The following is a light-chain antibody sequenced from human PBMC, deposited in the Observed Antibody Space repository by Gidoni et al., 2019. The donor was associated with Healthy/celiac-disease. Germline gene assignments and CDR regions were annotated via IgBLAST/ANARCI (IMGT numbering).Light chain of an antibody. CDR3: QQYNNWPRT. CDR2: GAS. CDR1: QSVSSN. Sequence: EIVMTQSPATRSGSPGERATLSCRASQSVSSNLAWYQQKPGQTPRLLIYGASTRATGIPAMFSGSGSGTEFTLTISSLQSEDFAVYSCQQYNNWPRTFGGGTKVEIK. J-gene: IGKJ4*01. V-gene: IGKV3-15*01.